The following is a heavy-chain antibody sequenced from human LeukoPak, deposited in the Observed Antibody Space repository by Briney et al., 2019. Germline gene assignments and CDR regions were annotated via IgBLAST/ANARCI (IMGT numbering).Heavy chain of an antibody. D-gene: IGHD3-10*01. CDR3: AGGGVSGSSLVVWYFDR. J-gene: IGHJ2*01. V-gene: IGHV3-20*04. Sequence: GGSLRLSCAASGFTFDDYGMSWVRHAPGKGLECVSGINWIGGSTGYADSVKGRFTISRDNAKNSLYLQMNSLRAEARALYYCAGGGVSGSSLVVWYFDRWGRSNLVTVSS. CDR2: INWIGGST. CDR1: GFTFDDYG.